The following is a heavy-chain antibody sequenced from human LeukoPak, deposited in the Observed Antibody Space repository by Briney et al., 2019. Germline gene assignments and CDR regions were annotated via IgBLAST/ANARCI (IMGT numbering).Heavy chain of an antibody. D-gene: IGHD6-19*01. J-gene: IGHJ5*02. Sequence: ASVKVSCKASGYTFTSYGISWVRQAPGQGLEWMGWISAYNGNTNYAQKLQGRVTMTTDTSTSTAYMELRSLRSDDTAVYYCARVVVGSGWCSGEGVFDPWGQGTLVTVSS. CDR1: GYTFTSYG. CDR2: ISAYNGNT. CDR3: ARVVVGSGWCSGEGVFDP. V-gene: IGHV1-18*01.